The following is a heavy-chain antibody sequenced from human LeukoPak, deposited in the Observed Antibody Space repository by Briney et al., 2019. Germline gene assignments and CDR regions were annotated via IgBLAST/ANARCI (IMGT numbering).Heavy chain of an antibody. CDR1: GGSFSGYY. Sequence: LKPSETLSLTCAVYGGSFSGYYWSWIRQPPGKGLEWIGEINHSGSTNYNPSLKSRVTISVDTSKNQFSLKLSSVTAADTAVYYCASQVDGQILYWGQGTLVTVSS. D-gene: IGHD2-15*01. J-gene: IGHJ4*02. V-gene: IGHV4-34*01. CDR3: ASQVDGQILY. CDR2: INHSGST.